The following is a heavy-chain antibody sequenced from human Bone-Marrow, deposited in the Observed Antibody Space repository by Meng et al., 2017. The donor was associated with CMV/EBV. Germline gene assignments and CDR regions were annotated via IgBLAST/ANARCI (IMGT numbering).Heavy chain of an antibody. J-gene: IGHJ6*02. CDR3: ARDSHDFWSGYYQVYYYGMDV. CDR2: VSGNGGRT. Sequence: GGSLRLSCAASGFTFSDYGMNWVRQAPGKGLEWVSTVSGNGGRTDYADSVKGRFTISRDNAKNSLYLQMNSLRAEDTAVYYCARDSHDFWSGYYQVYYYGMDVWGQGTTVTVSS. D-gene: IGHD3-3*01. CDR1: GFTFSDYG. V-gene: IGHV3-21*01.